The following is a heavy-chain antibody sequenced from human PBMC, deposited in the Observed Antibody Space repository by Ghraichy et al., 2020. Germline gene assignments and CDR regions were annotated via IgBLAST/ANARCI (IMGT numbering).Heavy chain of an antibody. Sequence: ASVKVSCKTSVYTFISYDINWVRQATGQGLEWMGWMNPKSGNTGYAQKFQGRVTMTRNTSTITAYMELGSLRSEDTAVYYCARVPSYCSGGNCYERDGIDIWGQGTMVTVSS. V-gene: IGHV1-8*01. CDR3: ARVPSYCSGGNCYERDGIDI. CDR1: VYTFISYD. D-gene: IGHD2-15*01. J-gene: IGHJ3*02. CDR2: MNPKSGNT.